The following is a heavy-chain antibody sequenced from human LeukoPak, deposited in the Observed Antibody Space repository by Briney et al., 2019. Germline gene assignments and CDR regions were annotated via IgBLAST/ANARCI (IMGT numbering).Heavy chain of an antibody. V-gene: IGHV1-46*02. CDR1: XTFKXXY. CDR3: ATAGRRLFPLSFGY. D-gene: IGHD2-15*01. Sequence: XTFKXXYIHWVRQAPGKGGEWMGMIIPSDEFKTYTQKLQGRLTMTRYMSTSSVYMELSSLRSEDTALYYCATAGRRLFPLSFGYWGQGTLVTVSS. J-gene: IGHJ4*02. CDR2: IIPSDEFK.